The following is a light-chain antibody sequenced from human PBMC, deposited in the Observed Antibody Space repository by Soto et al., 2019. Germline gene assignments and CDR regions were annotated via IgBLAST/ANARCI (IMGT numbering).Light chain of an antibody. J-gene: IGKJ5*01. Sequence: DIVMTRTPLSLSFTPAQPPSTSSTSIQSPLHTIGKTYLFWYLQRPGHPPQLLTYGVSNRSPGVPDRFSGSGSGTDFTLKISRVEAEDVGLYYCMQGIQLPNSFGQGTRLEIK. CDR2: GVS. CDR1: QSPLHTIGKTY. V-gene: IGKV2D-29*01. CDR3: MQGIQLPNS.